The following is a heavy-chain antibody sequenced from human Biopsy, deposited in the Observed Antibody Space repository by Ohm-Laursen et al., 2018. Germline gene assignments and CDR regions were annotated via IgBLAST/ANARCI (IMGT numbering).Heavy chain of an antibody. D-gene: IGHD1-1*01. V-gene: IGHV1-69*01. Sequence: SSVKVSCKASGGTFNSFGISWVRQAPGQGLEWMGEINSMFGTTNYAQTFQGRVTITADESTSTAYMEVSSLRSEDTAVYYCAKRGVERGRPLAYWGQGTRVTVSS. CDR3: AKRGVERGRPLAY. CDR2: INSMFGTT. CDR1: GGTFNSFG. J-gene: IGHJ4*02.